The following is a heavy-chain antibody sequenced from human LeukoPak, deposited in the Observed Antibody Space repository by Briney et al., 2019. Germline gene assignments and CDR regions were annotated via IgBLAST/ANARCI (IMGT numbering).Heavy chain of an antibody. D-gene: IGHD3-9*01. CDR1: GFTFSSYS. Sequence: GGSLRLSCAASGFTFSSYSMNWVRQAPGKGLEWVSYISSSSSTIYYADSVKGRFTISRDNAKNSLYLQMNSLRAEDTAVYYCARDPGYFDWLSHYFDYWGQGTLVTVSS. V-gene: IGHV3-48*01. J-gene: IGHJ4*02. CDR3: ARDPGYFDWLSHYFDY. CDR2: ISSSSSTI.